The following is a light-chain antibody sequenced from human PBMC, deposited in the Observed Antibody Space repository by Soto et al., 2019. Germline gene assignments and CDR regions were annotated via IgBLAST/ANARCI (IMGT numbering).Light chain of an antibody. V-gene: IGKV3-11*01. CDR1: QSITTY. CDR2: DAS. Sequence: VLTQSPATLSLSPGERATLSCRASQSITTYLAWYQQRPGQAPRLLISDASNRVPGVPVRFSGSGSGTDFTLTITSLEPEDFAVYYCQQYGDWPPETFGQGTKLEI. J-gene: IGKJ2*01. CDR3: QQYGDWPPET.